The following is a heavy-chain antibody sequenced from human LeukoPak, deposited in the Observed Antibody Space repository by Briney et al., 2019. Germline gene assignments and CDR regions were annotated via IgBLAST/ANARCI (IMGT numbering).Heavy chain of an antibody. D-gene: IGHD2-2*01. CDR1: GGTFSSYA. CDR2: IIPIFGTA. V-gene: IGHV1-69*01. CDR3: ARYQLLPSATPYYYYYGMDV. J-gene: IGHJ6*04. Sequence: SVKVSCKASGGTFSSYAISWVRQAPGQGLKWMGGIIPIFGTANYAQKFQGRVTITADESTSTAYMELSSLRSEDTAVYYCARYQLLPSATPYYYYYGMDVWGKGTTVTVSS.